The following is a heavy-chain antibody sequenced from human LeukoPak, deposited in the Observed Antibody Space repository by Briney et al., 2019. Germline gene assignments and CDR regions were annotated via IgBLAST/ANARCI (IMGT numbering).Heavy chain of an antibody. CDR3: ARTTQRYGMDV. J-gene: IGHJ6*02. CDR1: GGSISSGSYY. D-gene: IGHD1-1*01. V-gene: IGHV4-61*02. CDR2: IYISGST. Sequence: SETLSLTCTVSGGSISSGSYYWTWIRQPAGKGLEWIGRIYISGSTNYNPALKSRVTISVDTSKNQLSLKLSSVTAADTAVYYCARTTQRYGMDVWGQGTTVTVSS.